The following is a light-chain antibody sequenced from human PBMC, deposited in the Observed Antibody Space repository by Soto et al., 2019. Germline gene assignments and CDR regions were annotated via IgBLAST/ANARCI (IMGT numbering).Light chain of an antibody. J-gene: IGKJ4*01. CDR2: GAS. CDR1: QSVNSLY. V-gene: IGKV3-20*01. Sequence: IVLTQSPGTLSLSPGEGATLSCRASQSVNSLYFASYQQKPGQAPRLPIYGASSTATGIPDRFSGSGSGTDFTRTTSTLEPEDFEVYYWQDYSGSQTFGGGTKVEIK. CDR3: QDYSGSQT.